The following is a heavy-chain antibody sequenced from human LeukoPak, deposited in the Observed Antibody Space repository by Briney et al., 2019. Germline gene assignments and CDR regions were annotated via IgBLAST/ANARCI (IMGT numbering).Heavy chain of an antibody. Sequence: PGGSLRLSCAASGFTFSSYAMSWVRQAPGKGLEWVSAISGSGGSTYYADSVKGRFTISRDNSKNTLYLQMNSLRAEDTAVYHCARNNGAAAGISNWLDPWGQGTLVTVSS. V-gene: IGHV3-23*01. J-gene: IGHJ5*02. CDR3: ARNNGAAAGISNWLDP. CDR1: GFTFSSYA. CDR2: ISGSGGST. D-gene: IGHD6-13*01.